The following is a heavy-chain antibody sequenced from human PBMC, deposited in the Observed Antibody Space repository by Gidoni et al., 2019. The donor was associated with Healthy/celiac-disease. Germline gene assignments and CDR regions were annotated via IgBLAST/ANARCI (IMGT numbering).Heavy chain of an antibody. CDR3: ARDYYGSGSYLYYYYYMDV. CDR2: ISYDGSNK. J-gene: IGHJ6*03. CDR1: GFTFSSYA. Sequence: QVQLVESGGGVVQPGRSLRLSCAASGFTFSSYAMHWVRQAPGKGLGWVAVISYDGSNKYYADSVKGRFTISRDNSKNTLYLQMNSLRAEDTAVYYCARDYYGSGSYLYYYYYMDVWGKGTTVTVSS. D-gene: IGHD3-10*01. V-gene: IGHV3-30-3*01.